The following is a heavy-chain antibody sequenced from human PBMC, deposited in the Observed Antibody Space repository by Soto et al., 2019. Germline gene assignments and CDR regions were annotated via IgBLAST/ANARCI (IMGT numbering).Heavy chain of an antibody. D-gene: IGHD3-22*01. CDR1: GGTFSSYT. CDR2: IIPILGIA. Sequence: QVQLVQSGAEVKKPGSSVKVSCKASGGTFSSYTISWVRQAPGQGLEWMGRIIPILGIANYAQKFQGRVTITADKSTSTAYMELSSLRSEDTAVYYCARAPNYYDSSGYSLEDWGQGTLVTVSS. V-gene: IGHV1-69*02. J-gene: IGHJ4*02. CDR3: ARAPNYYDSSGYSLED.